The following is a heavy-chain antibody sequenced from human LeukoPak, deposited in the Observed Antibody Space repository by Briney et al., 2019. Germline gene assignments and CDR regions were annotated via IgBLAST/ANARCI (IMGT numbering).Heavy chain of an antibody. CDR1: GGSISSYY. CDR2: IYNSEST. Sequence: SETLSLTCTVSGGSISSYYWNWIRQPPGKGLEWIGYIYNSESTNYNPSLESRLTISVDTSKNQVSLKLSSVTAADTAVYYCSRTYDLWSGLDPTFDHWGQGTLVTVSS. V-gene: IGHV4-59*01. D-gene: IGHD3-3*01. CDR3: SRTYDLWSGLDPTFDH. J-gene: IGHJ4*01.